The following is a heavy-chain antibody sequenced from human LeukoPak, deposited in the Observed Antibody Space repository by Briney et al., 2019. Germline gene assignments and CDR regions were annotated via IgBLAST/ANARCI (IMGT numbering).Heavy chain of an antibody. Sequence: GGSLRLSCAASGFTFSSYAMSWVRQAPGKGLEWVSAISGSGGSTYYADSVKGRFTISRDNSKNTLYLQMNSLRAEDKAVYYCAKEDPVGYCSGGSCYGRKPKDYWGQGTLVTVSS. V-gene: IGHV3-23*01. CDR3: AKEDPVGYCSGGSCYGRKPKDY. J-gene: IGHJ4*02. CDR2: ISGSGGST. D-gene: IGHD2-15*01. CDR1: GFTFSSYA.